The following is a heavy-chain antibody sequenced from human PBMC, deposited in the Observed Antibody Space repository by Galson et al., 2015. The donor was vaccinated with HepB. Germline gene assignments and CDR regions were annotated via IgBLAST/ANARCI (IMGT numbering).Heavy chain of an antibody. CDR1: GFTFSNAW. CDR3: TTDRLRGSYWGFDY. J-gene: IGHJ4*02. Sequence: SLRLSCAASGFTFSNAWMNWVRQAPGKGLEWVGRIKSKTDGGTTDYAAPVKGRFTISRDDSKNTLYLQMNSLKTEDTAVYYCTTDRLRGSYWGFDYWGQGTLVTVSS. CDR2: IKSKTDGGTT. V-gene: IGHV3-15*07. D-gene: IGHD1-26*01.